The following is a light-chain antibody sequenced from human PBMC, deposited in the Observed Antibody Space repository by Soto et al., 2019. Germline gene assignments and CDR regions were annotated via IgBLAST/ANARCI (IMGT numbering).Light chain of an antibody. Sequence: EVVLTQSPVTLSLSPGERATLSCRASQSVGTFLAWYQQKPGQAPRPIIYDTSNRATGIPARFSGTGSGTDFALTISNVEPEDFAVYFCQHRTNWPRTFGQGTKLDIK. V-gene: IGKV3-11*01. CDR1: QSVGTF. J-gene: IGKJ2*01. CDR3: QHRTNWPRT. CDR2: DTS.